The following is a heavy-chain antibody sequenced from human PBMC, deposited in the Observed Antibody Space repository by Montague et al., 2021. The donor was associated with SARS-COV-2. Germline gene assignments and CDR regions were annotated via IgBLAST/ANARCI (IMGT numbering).Heavy chain of an antibody. J-gene: IGHJ4*02. V-gene: IGHV3-23*03. Sequence: SLRLSCAASGFTFSSYAMSWVRQAPGKGLEWVSVIYVGGSSTYYADFVKGRFTISRDNSKNTLYLQMNSLRAEDTAVYYCAKGAGRYYDSSGYYDYWGQGTLVTVSS. CDR3: AKGAGRYYDSSGYYDY. CDR2: IYVGGSST. CDR1: GFTFSSYA. D-gene: IGHD3-22*01.